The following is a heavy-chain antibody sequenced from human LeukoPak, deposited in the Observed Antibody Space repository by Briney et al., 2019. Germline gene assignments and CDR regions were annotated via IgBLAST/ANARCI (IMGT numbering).Heavy chain of an antibody. J-gene: IGHJ4*02. D-gene: IGHD3-9*01. Sequence: GGSLRLSCAASGFTFSSYSMNWVRQAPGKGLEWVSSISSSSSYIYYADSVKGRFTISRDNSKNTLYLQMNSLRAEDTAVYYCAAGVLRYFDWPESFDYWGQGTLVTVSS. CDR2: ISSSSSYI. CDR3: AAGVLRYFDWPESFDY. CDR1: GFTFSSYS. V-gene: IGHV3-21*04.